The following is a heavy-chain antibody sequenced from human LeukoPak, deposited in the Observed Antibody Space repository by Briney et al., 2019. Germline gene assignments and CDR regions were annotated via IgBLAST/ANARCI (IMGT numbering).Heavy chain of an antibody. Sequence: GGSLRLSCAASGFTFSRYAMHWVRQAPGKGLEWVAVTSPDGNEKYYADSVKGRFAISRDNSKNTVFLQMNSLSTEDTAVYSCFTGSAYYYDSWGQGTLVTVSS. V-gene: IGHV3-30*01. J-gene: IGHJ5*01. D-gene: IGHD3-22*01. CDR1: GFTFSRYA. CDR2: TSPDGNEK. CDR3: FTGSAYYYDS.